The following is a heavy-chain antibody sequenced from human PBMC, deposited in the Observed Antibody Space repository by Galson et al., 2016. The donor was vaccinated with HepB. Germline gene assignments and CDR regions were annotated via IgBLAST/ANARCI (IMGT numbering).Heavy chain of an antibody. D-gene: IGHD2-2*01. V-gene: IGHV3-21*01. CDR1: GFPFSVHR. J-gene: IGHJ6*02. Sequence: SLRLSCAASGFPFSVHRMNWVRQAPGKGLECVSSISSSTTYIHYADSVKGRFTISRDNAKNSLYLHLSSLRVDDTAVYYCARAMGQYQLLPFAMNVWGQGTMVAVSS. CDR3: ARAMGQYQLLPFAMNV. CDR2: ISSSTTYI.